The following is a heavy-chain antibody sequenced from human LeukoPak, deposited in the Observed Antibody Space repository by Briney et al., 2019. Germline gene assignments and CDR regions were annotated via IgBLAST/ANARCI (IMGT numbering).Heavy chain of an antibody. CDR1: GFTFSNYW. Sequence: GGSLRLSCAASGFTFSNYWMSWVRRAPGKGLGWVANIRQDGSDKYYMESVKGRFTISRDNANSSLYLQMNSLRAEDTAVYYCARDLFLSGIPAAGVFDYWGQGTVVTVSS. CDR3: ARDLFLSGIPAAGVFDY. D-gene: IGHD6-25*01. J-gene: IGHJ4*02. CDR2: IRQDGSDK. V-gene: IGHV3-7*01.